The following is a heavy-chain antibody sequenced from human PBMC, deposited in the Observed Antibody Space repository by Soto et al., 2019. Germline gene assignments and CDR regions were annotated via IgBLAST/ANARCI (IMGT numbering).Heavy chain of an antibody. D-gene: IGHD6-6*01. V-gene: IGHV3-23*01. CDR3: AKGFRRSSFDY. CDR2: ISGSGGDT. Sequence: GESLKISCAASGFTFSSSAMSWVRQAPGKGLEWVAAISGSGGDTYYAPSVKGRFTISRDNSKNTLHLKMNSLKAEDKAVYYDAKGFRRSSFDYWGQGTLVTVSS. J-gene: IGHJ4*02. CDR1: GFTFSSSA.